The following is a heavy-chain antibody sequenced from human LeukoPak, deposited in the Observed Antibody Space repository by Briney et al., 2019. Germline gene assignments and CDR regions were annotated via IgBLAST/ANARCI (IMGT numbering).Heavy chain of an antibody. CDR3: ARDRKLYYYDSSGYYYDY. J-gene: IGHJ4*02. D-gene: IGHD3-22*01. CDR2: ISSSGSTI. Sequence: GGSLRLSCAASGFTFSDYYMSWIRQAPGKGLEWVSYISSSGSTIYYADSVKGRFTISRDNAKNSLYLQTNSLRAEDTAVYYCARDRKLYYYDSSGYYYDYWGQGTLVTVSS. CDR1: GFTFSDYY. V-gene: IGHV3-11*01.